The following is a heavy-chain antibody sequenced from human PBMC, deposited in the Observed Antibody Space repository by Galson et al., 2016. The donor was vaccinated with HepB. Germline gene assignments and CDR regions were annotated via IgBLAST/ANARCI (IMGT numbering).Heavy chain of an antibody. Sequence: SLRLSCAGSGFSFRSYAIHWVRQAPGKGLQWVTVISFSGNHTYFADSVRGRFTISRDNSKNTVYLQMNSLRPEDTAVYYCAKVGDYAGLRGLGDLDNWGQGTLVIVSS. CDR3: AKVGDYAGLRGLGDLDN. J-gene: IGHJ4*02. V-gene: IGHV3-30*18. CDR1: GFSFRSYA. D-gene: IGHD4-17*01. CDR2: ISFSGNHT.